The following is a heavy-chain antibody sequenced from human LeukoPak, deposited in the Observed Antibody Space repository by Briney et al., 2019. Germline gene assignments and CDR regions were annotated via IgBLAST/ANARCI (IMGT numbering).Heavy chain of an antibody. CDR3: ARTGGYDSSGYRLPNHPYIDY. D-gene: IGHD3-22*01. CDR1: GFTFTNAW. CDR2: INHSGST. V-gene: IGHV4-34*01. J-gene: IGHJ4*02. Sequence: PGGSLRLSCAASGFTFTNAWMSWIRQPPGKGLEWIGEINHSGSTNYNPSLKSRVTISVDTSKNQFSLKLSSVTAADTAVYYCARTGGYDSSGYRLPNHPYIDYWGQGTLVTVSS.